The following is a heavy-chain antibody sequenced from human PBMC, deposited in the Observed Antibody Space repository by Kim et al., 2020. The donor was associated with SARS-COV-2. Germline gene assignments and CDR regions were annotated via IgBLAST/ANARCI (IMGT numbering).Heavy chain of an antibody. D-gene: IGHD2-2*01. J-gene: IGHJ4*02. V-gene: IGHV4-31*03. CDR2: IYSSGLT. CDR3: ARSGDLKLCSSSRCDYFDH. CDR1: GDSITGGGYY. Sequence: SETLSLTCTVSGDSITGGGYYWSWIRQHPGKGLEWIGYIYSSGLTYYSPSLNSRLTISLDTSRDQFSLWLTSVTAADTAVYYCARSGDLKLCSSSRCDYFDHWGQGTLVTVSS.